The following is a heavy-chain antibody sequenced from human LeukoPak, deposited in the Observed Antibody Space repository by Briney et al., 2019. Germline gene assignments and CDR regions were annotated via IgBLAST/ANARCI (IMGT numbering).Heavy chain of an antibody. CDR3: ASREGYCSGGSCYFFDY. D-gene: IGHD2-15*01. V-gene: IGHV4-31*03. Sequence: SQTLSLTCTVSGGSISSGGHYWSWLRQLPGKGLEWIGYIYYSGSTYYNPSLKSRVTISVDTSKNQISLNLSSVTAADTAVYYCASREGYCSGGSCYFFDYWGQGTLVTVSS. CDR1: GGSISSGGHY. J-gene: IGHJ4*02. CDR2: IYYSGST.